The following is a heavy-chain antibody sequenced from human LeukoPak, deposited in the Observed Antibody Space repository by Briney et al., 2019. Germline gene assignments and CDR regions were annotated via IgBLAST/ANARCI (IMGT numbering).Heavy chain of an antibody. CDR3: AKDLIGIAFDY. J-gene: IGHJ4*02. V-gene: IGHV3-23*01. CDR1: GFIFSSYG. D-gene: IGHD3-16*02. Sequence: GGSLRLSCAASGFIFSSYGMSWVRQAPGKGLEWVSGVSGSGSSTYHADSVKGRFTISRDNSKNTLYLQMNSLRAEDTAVYYCAKDLIGIAFDYWGQGTLVTVSS. CDR2: VSGSGSST.